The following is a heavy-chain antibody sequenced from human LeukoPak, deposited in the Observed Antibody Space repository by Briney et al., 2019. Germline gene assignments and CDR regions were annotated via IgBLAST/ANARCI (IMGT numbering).Heavy chain of an antibody. CDR2: IYYSGST. D-gene: IGHD2-15*01. J-gene: IGHJ5*02. CDR1: GGSISSGGYY. CDR3: ARVVAPSRARPNNWFDP. V-gene: IGHV4-31*03. Sequence: SETLSLTCTVSGGSISSGGYYWSWIRQHPGKGLEWIGYIYYSGSTYYNPSLKSRVTMSVDTSKNQFSLKLSSVTAADTAVYYCARVVAPSRARPNNWFDPWGQGTLVTVSS.